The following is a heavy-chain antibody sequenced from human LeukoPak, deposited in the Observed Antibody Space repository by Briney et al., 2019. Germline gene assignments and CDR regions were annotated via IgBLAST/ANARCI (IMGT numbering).Heavy chain of an antibody. CDR2: ICYDGDNK. Sequence: PGGSLILSCVASGFTFRNYGMHWVRQAPGKGLEWVAVICYDGDNKDYTDSVRGRFTISRDNSKNTLYLQMNSLSAEDTAVYYCARNFQNYYGSGSCYSDLDHWGQGTLVTVSS. CDR1: GFTFRNYG. CDR3: ARNFQNYYGSGSCYSDLDH. D-gene: IGHD3-10*01. J-gene: IGHJ4*02. V-gene: IGHV3-33*01.